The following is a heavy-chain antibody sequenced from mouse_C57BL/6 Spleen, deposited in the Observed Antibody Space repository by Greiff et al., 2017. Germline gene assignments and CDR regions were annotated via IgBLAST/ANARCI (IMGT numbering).Heavy chain of an antibody. J-gene: IGHJ4*01. CDR1: GFNIKNTY. D-gene: IGHD1-1*01. Sequence: EVKLVESVAELVRPGASVKLSCTASGFNIKNTYMHWVKQRPEQGLEWIGRIDPANGNTKYAPKFQGKATITADTSSNTAYLQLSSLTSEDTAIYYCARSNYYGSPYYAMDYWGQGTSVTVSS. CDR2: IDPANGNT. V-gene: IGHV14-3*01. CDR3: ARSNYYGSPYYAMDY.